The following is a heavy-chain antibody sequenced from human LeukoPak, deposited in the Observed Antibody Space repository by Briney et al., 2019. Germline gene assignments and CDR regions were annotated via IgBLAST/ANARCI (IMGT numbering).Heavy chain of an antibody. Sequence: SETLSLTCTVSGGSISGYYWSWIRQPAGKGLEWIGRIYSSGSTNCNPSLKSRVTMSIDTSKNQFSLKLRSVTAADTAVYYCAREGYCRSTSCHTLSDYWGQGTLVTVSS. CDR1: GGSISGYY. V-gene: IGHV4-4*07. J-gene: IGHJ4*02. CDR2: IYSSGST. CDR3: AREGYCRSTSCHTLSDY. D-gene: IGHD2-2*02.